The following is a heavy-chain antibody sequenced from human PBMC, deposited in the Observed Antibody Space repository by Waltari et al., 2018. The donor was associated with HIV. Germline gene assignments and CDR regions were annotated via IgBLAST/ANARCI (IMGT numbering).Heavy chain of an antibody. D-gene: IGHD3-22*01. CDR1: GGPTSGSY. CDR2: VHGSGNT. J-gene: IGHJ4*02. CDR3: ARVKASYYDGSGFYFLDY. V-gene: IGHV4-59*01. Sequence: QVQLQESGPGLVKPSETLSLICSVSGGPTSGSYWTWIRQPPGKGLEWIGYVHGSGNTKYNPSLQSRVTISIDTSKNQVSLALNSVTAADTAVYFCARVKASYYDGSGFYFLDYWGQGTLVTVSS.